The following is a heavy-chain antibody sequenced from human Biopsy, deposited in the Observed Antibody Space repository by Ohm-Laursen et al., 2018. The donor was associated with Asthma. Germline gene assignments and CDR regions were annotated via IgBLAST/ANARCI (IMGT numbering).Heavy chain of an antibody. J-gene: IGHJ4*02. CDR3: ARHWDWGSFFDY. Sequence: TLSLTWTVSGGSMSSSSYYWGWIRQPPGKGREGMGSISYTGSPYHNPSLKIRVTISVDTSKNHFSLNLSSVTAADTAVYYCARHWDWGSFFDYWGQGTPVTVSS. CDR2: ISYTGSP. V-gene: IGHV4-39*01. D-gene: IGHD7-27*01. CDR1: GGSMSSSSYY.